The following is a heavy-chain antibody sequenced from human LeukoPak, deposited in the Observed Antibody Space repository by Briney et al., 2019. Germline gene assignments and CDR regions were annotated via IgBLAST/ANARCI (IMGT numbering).Heavy chain of an antibody. CDR1: GFTFSRYS. CDR3: ARHGCPNCYHIDF. V-gene: IGHV3-21*01. D-gene: IGHD2-2*01. CDR2: ISSSSTYI. J-gene: IGHJ4*02. Sequence: GGSLRPSCAASGFTFSRYSMNWFRQAPGKGLEWVSSISSSSTYIFYGDSVKGRFTISRDNAQNSLYLQMNSLRAEDTAVYYCARHGCPNCYHIDFWGQGTLVTVSS.